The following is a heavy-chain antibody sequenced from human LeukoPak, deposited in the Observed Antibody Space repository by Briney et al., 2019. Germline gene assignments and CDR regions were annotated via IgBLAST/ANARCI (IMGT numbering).Heavy chain of an antibody. CDR2: IKQDGSEK. D-gene: IGHD3-3*01. J-gene: IGHJ4*02. Sequence: PGGSLRLSCAASGFTFRSYWMSWVRQAPGKGLEWVADIKQDGSEKNYVDSVKGRFTISRDNAKNSLYLQMNGLRAEDTAVYYCARAIDIWSGYSYWGQGTLVTVSS. V-gene: IGHV3-7*01. CDR1: GFTFRSYW. CDR3: ARAIDIWSGYSY.